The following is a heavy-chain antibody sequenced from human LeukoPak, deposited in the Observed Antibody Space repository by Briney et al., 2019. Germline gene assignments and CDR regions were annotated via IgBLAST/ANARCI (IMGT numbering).Heavy chain of an antibody. D-gene: IGHD2-15*01. V-gene: IGHV3-66*01. J-gene: IGHJ4*02. CDR3: ARGDLGYCSGGSCYYPYYFDY. Sequence: SGGSLRLSCAASGFTVSSNYMSWVRQAPGKGLEWVSVIYSGGSTYYADSVKGRFTISRDNSKNTLYLQMNSLRAEDTAVYYCARGDLGYCSGGSCYYPYYFDYGGQGTLVTVSS. CDR1: GFTVSSNY. CDR2: IYSGGST.